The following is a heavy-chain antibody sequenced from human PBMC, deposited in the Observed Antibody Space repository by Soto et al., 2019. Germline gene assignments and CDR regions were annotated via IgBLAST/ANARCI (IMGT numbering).Heavy chain of an antibody. V-gene: IGHV3-21*01. J-gene: IGHJ4*02. D-gene: IGHD5-12*01. CDR1: GFTFSSYS. CDR2: ISSSSSYI. Sequence: EVQLVESGGGLVKPGGSLRLSCAASGFTFSSYSMNWVRQAPGKGLEWVSSISSSSSYIYYADPVKGRFTISRDNAKNSLYLQMNSLRAEDTAVYYCARDHGYDSFDYWGQGTLVTVSS. CDR3: ARDHGYDSFDY.